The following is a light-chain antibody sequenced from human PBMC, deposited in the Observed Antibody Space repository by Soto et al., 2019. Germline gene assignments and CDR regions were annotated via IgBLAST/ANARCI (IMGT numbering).Light chain of an antibody. CDR1: SGSIASNY. Sequence: NFMLTQPHSVSESPGKTVTISCTRSSGSIASNYVQWYQQRPGSAPTTVIYEDNQRPSGVPDRFPGSIDSSSNSASLTISGLKTEDEADYYCQSYDSSNWVFGGGTKVTVL. V-gene: IGLV6-57*03. CDR3: QSYDSSNWV. J-gene: IGLJ3*02. CDR2: EDN.